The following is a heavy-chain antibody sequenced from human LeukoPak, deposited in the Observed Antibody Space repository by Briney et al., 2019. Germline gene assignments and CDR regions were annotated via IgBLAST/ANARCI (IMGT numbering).Heavy chain of an antibody. CDR3: ARMGSVGYCSGGTCYPTYSFDY. Sequence: GGSLRLPCAASGFTFSTYWMSWVRQAPGKGLEWVADIKQDGSETYYVDSVKGRFTISRDNAKNSLSLQMNSLRAEDTAVYYCARMGSVGYCSGGTCYPTYSFDYWGQGALVTVSS. CDR2: IKQDGSET. CDR1: GFTFSTYW. D-gene: IGHD2-15*01. V-gene: IGHV3-7*01. J-gene: IGHJ4*02.